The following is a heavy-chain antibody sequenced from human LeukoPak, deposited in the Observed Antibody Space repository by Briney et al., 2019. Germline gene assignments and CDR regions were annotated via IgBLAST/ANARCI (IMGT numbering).Heavy chain of an antibody. CDR3: AREAIVGSGSYWHDAFDI. CDR2: ISYDGSNK. CDR1: GFTFSNYV. V-gene: IGHV3-30-3*01. J-gene: IGHJ3*02. D-gene: IGHD3-10*01. Sequence: GGSLRLSCAASGFTFSNYVMHWVRQAPGKGLEWVAVISYDGSNKYYADSVKGRFTISRDNSKNTLYLQMNSLRAEDTAVYYCAREAIVGSGSYWHDAFDIWGQGTMVTVSS.